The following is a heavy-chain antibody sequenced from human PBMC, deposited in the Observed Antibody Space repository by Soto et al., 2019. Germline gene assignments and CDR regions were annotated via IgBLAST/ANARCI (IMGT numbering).Heavy chain of an antibody. CDR2: ISGSGGST. J-gene: IGHJ4*02. CDR1: GFTFSSYA. V-gene: IGHV3-23*01. CDR3: APPRSSGYFYFDY. Sequence: GGSLRLSCAASGFTFSSYAMSWVRQAPGKGLEWVSAISGSGGSTYYADSVKGRFTISRDNSKNTLYLQMNSLRAEDTAVYYCAPPRSSGYFYFDYWGQGALVTVSS. D-gene: IGHD3-22*01.